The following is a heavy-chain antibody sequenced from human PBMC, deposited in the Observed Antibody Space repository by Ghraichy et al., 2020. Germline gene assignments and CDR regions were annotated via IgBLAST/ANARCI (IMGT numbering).Heavy chain of an antibody. D-gene: IGHD1/OR15-1a*01. CDR1: GYTLIDIS. V-gene: IGHV1-24*01. J-gene: IGHJ4*02. Sequence: ASVKVSCKVSGYTLIDISMHWVRQAPGQGLEWMGGFDPEDGETIYAQKFQGRATMTEDTSTDTAYMELRSLRSDDTAVYYCATVGKVAGTNYWGQGTLVTVSS. CDR2: FDPEDGET. CDR3: ATVGKVAGTNY.